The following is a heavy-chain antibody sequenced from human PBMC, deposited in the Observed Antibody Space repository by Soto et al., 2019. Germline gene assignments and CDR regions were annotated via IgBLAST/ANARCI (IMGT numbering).Heavy chain of an antibody. CDR3: ARDKYYYGMDV. CDR2: ISSSGSTI. J-gene: IGHJ6*02. V-gene: IGHV3-48*03. Sequence: HPGGSLRLSCAASGFTFSSYEMNWVRQASGKGLEWVSYISSSGSTIYYADSVKGRFTISRDNAKNSLYLQMNSLRAEDTAVYYCARDKYYYGMDVWGQGTTVTVSS. CDR1: GFTFSSYE.